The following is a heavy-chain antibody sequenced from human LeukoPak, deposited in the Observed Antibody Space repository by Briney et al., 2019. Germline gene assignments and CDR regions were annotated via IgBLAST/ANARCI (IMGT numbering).Heavy chain of an antibody. CDR3: ARGATYYDILTGYYYRYSYFDY. CDR2: INHSGST. D-gene: IGHD3-9*01. CDR1: GGSFSGYY. Sequence: SETLSLTCAVYGGSFSGYYWSWIRQPPGKGLERIGEINHSGSTNYNPSLKSRVTISVDTSKNQFSLKLSSVTAANTAVYYCARGATYYDILTGYYYRYSYFDYWGQGTLVTVSS. V-gene: IGHV4-34*01. J-gene: IGHJ4*02.